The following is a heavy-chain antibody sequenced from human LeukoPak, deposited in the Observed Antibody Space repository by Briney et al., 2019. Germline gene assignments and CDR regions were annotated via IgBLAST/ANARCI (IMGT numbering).Heavy chain of an antibody. J-gene: IGHJ4*02. V-gene: IGHV3-30-3*01. CDR1: RFTFSSYA. CDR3: VRQFAS. Sequence: GGSLRLSCAASRFTFSSYAMHWVRQAPGKGLEWVAVISYDGSNKYYADSVKGRFTISRDNSKNTLYLQMNSLRVEDTALYYCVRQFASWGQGTLVTVSS. CDR2: ISYDGSNK.